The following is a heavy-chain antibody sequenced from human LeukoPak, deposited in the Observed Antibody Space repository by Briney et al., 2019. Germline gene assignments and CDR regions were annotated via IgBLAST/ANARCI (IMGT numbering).Heavy chain of an antibody. Sequence: PGGSLRLSCAASEFTFSSFWMTWVRQTPGKGLERVANIKKDGSETYYVDSVKGRFTISRDNARNSMYLEMNSLTVEDTAVYYCVRDRGWQQFDYWGQGTLVTVSS. CDR3: VRDRGWQQFDY. D-gene: IGHD5-24*01. CDR2: IKKDGSET. J-gene: IGHJ4*02. V-gene: IGHV3-7*01. CDR1: EFTFSSFW.